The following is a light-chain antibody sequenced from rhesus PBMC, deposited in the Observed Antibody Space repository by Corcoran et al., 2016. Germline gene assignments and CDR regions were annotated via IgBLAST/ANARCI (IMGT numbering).Light chain of an antibody. J-gene: IGKJ2*01. Sequence: EIVMTQSPATLSLSRGERATLTFRASQSVISYVAWYQQKPEQAPRLRIYGASSRTTGLPDRFSGSWSGTDFPLIISSLEPENVGVSSCQQYTNWNSFGQGPKVELK. CDR2: GAS. V-gene: IGKV3S9*01. CDR3: QQYTNWNS. CDR1: QSVISY.